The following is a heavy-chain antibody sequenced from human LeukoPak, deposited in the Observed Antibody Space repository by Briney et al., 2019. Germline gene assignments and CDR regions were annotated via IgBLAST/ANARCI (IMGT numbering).Heavy chain of an antibody. CDR2: ISGDGGVT. J-gene: IGHJ4*02. Sequence: GGSLSLSCAASGFTFRDFSMHWVRQVAGKGLEWVSLISGDGGVTHYGDSVRGRFTISRDNSKNSLYLQMSSLRVEDTALYYCAKGNNSISYNFDYWGQGTLVTVSS. D-gene: IGHD4-11*01. CDR1: GFTFRDFS. CDR3: AKGNNSISYNFDY. V-gene: IGHV3-43*02.